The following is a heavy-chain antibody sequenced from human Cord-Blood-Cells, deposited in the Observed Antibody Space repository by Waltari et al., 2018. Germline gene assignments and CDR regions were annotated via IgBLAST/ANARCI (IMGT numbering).Heavy chain of an antibody. Sequence: QVQLVQSGAEVKKPGASVKVSCKASGYTFTGYYMHWVRQAPGQGLEWMGWINPNSGGTNYAQKLQGRGTMTRDTSVSTAYMELSMLRSDDTAVYYCARKTGAKNAFDIWGQGTMVTVSS. CDR3: ARKTGAKNAFDI. J-gene: IGHJ3*02. CDR1: GYTFTGYY. V-gene: IGHV1-2*02. CDR2: INPNSGGT. D-gene: IGHD3-10*01.